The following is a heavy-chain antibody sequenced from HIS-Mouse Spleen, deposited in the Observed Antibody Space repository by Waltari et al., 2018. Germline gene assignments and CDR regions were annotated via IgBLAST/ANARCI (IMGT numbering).Heavy chain of an antibody. V-gene: IGHV3-33*06. CDR3: AKDGGMGDYYYYYGMYV. Sequence: QVQLVESGGGVVQPGRSLRLSCAASGFTFSSYGMHWFRQAQGKGLGWVAVIWYDGSSKYYEDSVKGRFTISRDNSKNTLYLQMNSMRAEDTAVYYCAKDGGMGDYYYYYGMYVWGQGTTVTVSS. CDR2: IWYDGSSK. D-gene: IGHD2-21*02. CDR1: GFTFSSYG. J-gene: IGHJ6*02.